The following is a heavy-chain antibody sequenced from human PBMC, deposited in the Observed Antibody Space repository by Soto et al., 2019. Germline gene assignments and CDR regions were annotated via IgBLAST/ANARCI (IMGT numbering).Heavy chain of an antibody. Sequence: QITLKESGPTLVKPTQTLTLTCTFSGFSLSSSGESVGWIRQPPGKALEWLALLYWNGIERYSPSLKSRLTVFKDASKSQVVLTMTNMDPVDTATYFCSHGDPLDFHSWGQGTLVTVSP. CDR2: LYWNGIE. D-gene: IGHD3-10*01. J-gene: IGHJ4*02. CDR3: SHGDPLDFHS. V-gene: IGHV2-5*01. CDR1: GFSLSSSGES.